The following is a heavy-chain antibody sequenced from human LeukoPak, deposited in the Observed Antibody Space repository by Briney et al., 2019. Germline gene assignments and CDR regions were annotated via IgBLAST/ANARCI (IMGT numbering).Heavy chain of an antibody. V-gene: IGHV4-39*07. Sequence: PSETLSLTCTVSGGSISSSSYYWGWIRQPPGKGLEWIGSIYYSGSTYYNPSLKSRVTISVDTSKNQFSLKLSSVTAADTAVYYCARDHGGPNDYWGQGTLVTVSS. CDR1: GGSISSSSYY. D-gene: IGHD2-15*01. J-gene: IGHJ4*02. CDR3: ARDHGGPNDY. CDR2: IYYSGST.